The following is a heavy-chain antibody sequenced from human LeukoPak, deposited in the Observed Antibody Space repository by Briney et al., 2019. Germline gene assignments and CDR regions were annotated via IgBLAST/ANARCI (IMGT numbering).Heavy chain of an antibody. CDR3: AKVKAALLWFGTIFDY. D-gene: IGHD3-10*01. CDR2: ISYDGSNK. Sequence: GTSLRLSCAASGFTFSSYGMHWVRQAPGKGLEWVAVISYDGSNKYYADSVKGRFTISRDNSKSTLYLQMNSLRAEDTAVYYCAKVKAALLWFGTIFDYWGQGTLVTVSS. CDR1: GFTFSSYG. V-gene: IGHV3-30*18. J-gene: IGHJ4*02.